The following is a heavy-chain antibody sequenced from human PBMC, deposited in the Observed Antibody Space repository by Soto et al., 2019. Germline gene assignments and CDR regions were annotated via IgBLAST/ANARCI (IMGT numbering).Heavy chain of an antibody. CDR3: AREIAARPGFYYYYGMDV. CDR2: IWYDGSNK. CDR1: GFTFSSYG. V-gene: IGHV3-33*01. Sequence: QVQLVESGGGVVQPGRSLRLSCAASGFTFSSYGMHWVRQAPGKGLEGVAVIWYDGSNKYYADTVKGRFTISRDNSKNTLYLQRNSLRAEDTAVYDCAREIAARPGFYYYYGMDVWGQGTTVTVSS. D-gene: IGHD6-6*01. J-gene: IGHJ6*02.